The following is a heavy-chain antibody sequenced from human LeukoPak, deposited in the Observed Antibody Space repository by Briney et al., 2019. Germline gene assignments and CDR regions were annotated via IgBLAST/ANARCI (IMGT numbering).Heavy chain of an antibody. D-gene: IGHD3-10*01. CDR2: ISAGGGAT. CDR3: AKDASGSPYYFDY. J-gene: IGHJ4*02. CDR1: RFTFSSYA. Sequence: GGSLRLSCATSRFTFSSYAMSWVRQAPGKGLEWVSAISAGGGATYYADSVKGRFTISRDNSKNTLYLQMNSLRADDTAVYCCAKDASGSPYYFDYWGQGTLVTVSS. V-gene: IGHV3-23*01.